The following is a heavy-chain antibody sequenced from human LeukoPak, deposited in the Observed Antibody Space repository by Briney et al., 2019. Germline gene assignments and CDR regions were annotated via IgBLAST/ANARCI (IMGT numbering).Heavy chain of an antibody. CDR2: INPSGGSS. CDR3: ARDSGSPMDV. CDR1: GDTFTSYY. D-gene: IGHD1-26*01. V-gene: IGHV1-46*01. Sequence: GASVKVSCKASGDTFTSYYMHWVRQAPGQGLEWMGIINPSGGSSIYAQKFQGRVTMTRDTSTSTVYMELRSLRSDDTAVYYCARDSGSPMDVWGQGTTVTVSS. J-gene: IGHJ6*02.